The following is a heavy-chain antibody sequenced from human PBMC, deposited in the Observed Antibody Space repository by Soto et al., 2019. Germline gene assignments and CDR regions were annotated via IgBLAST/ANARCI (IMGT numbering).Heavy chain of an antibody. Sequence: QVQLVQSGTEVKAPGASVKVSCRASGFTFSRYAIHWVRQAPGQRLEWMGWINAGSGYATYSRNLQGRVTFTRDTSASIAYMEMSRLRSEDTAVYYCARETGSTPNFDYWGQGALVSVSS. CDR2: INAGSGYA. CDR1: GFTFSRYA. CDR3: ARETGSTPNFDY. J-gene: IGHJ4*02. V-gene: IGHV1-3*01. D-gene: IGHD2-8*01.